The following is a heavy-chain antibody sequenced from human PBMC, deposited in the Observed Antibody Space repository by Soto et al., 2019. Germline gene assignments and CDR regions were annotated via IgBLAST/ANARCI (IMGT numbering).Heavy chain of an antibody. V-gene: IGHV4-4*07. CDR1: GDSVSNHY. Sequence: SETLSLTCTVSGDSVSNHYWSWIRQPAGKGLEWLGRLYNAERTNYNPSLKSRVTMSMDTSKNQFSLKLTSVTAADSAVYFCAREPLAHSYFDFWGQGTLVTVSS. CDR2: LYNAERT. J-gene: IGHJ4*02. CDR3: AREPLAHSYFDF.